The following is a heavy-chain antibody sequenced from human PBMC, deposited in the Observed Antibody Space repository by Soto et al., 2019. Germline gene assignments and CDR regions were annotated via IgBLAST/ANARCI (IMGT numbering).Heavy chain of an antibody. D-gene: IGHD1-26*01. CDR1: GFSLTTDGDG. CDR3: AHSRNLITEDAQVGDFDY. J-gene: IGHJ4*02. V-gene: IGHV2-5*02. Sequence: QITLKESGPTLVKSTQTLTLTCSFSGFSLTTDGDGVGWVRQSPGEALEWLALIYWDDDERYSPSLKTRLTITKDISRNQVVLVMTNMEPVDTGTYFCAHSRNLITEDAQVGDFDYWGQGT. CDR2: IYWDDDE.